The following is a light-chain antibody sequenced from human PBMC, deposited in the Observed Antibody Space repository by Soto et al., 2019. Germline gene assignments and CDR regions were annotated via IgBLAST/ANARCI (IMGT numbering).Light chain of an antibody. V-gene: IGKV1-39*01. Sequence: DIKVTHSPSSLSASVGDRVTITCRASQSISSYLNWYQQKPGKAPKLLIYAESSLRSGVPSRFSGSGSGTDFTLTISSLQPEDFATYYCQQSYSTPLNFGGGTKV. CDR1: QSISSY. CDR3: QQSYSTPLN. CDR2: AES. J-gene: IGKJ4*01.